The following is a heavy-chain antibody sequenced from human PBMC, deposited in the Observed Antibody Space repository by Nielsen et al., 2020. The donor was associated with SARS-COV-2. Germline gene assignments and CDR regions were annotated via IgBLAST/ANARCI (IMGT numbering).Heavy chain of an antibody. Sequence: GGSLRLSCAASGFTFDDYAMHWVRQAPGKGLEWVSLISGDGGSTYYADSVKGRFTISRDNSKNSLYLQMNSLRTEDTALYYCAKSAKASIVVVITDSDAFDIWGQGTMVTVSS. CDR2: ISGDGGST. CDR3: AKSAKASIVVVITDSDAFDI. J-gene: IGHJ3*02. V-gene: IGHV3-43*02. CDR1: GFTFDDYA. D-gene: IGHD3-22*01.